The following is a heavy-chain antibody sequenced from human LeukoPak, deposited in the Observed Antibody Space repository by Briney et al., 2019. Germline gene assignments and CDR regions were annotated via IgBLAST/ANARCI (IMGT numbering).Heavy chain of an antibody. J-gene: IGHJ6*03. D-gene: IGHD4-11*01. CDR1: GGSISSYY. V-gene: IGHV4-59*01. CDR2: IYYSGST. Sequence: SETLSLTCTVSGGSISSYYWSWIRQPPGKGLEWIGYIYYSGSTNYNPSLKSRVTISVGTSKNQFSLKLSSVTAADTAVYYCASSNSGYYYYMDVWGKGTTVTVSS. CDR3: ASSNSGYYYYMDV.